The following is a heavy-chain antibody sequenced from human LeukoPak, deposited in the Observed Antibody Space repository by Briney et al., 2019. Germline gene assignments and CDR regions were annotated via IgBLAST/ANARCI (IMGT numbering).Heavy chain of an antibody. D-gene: IGHD4-17*01. CDR1: GYTFTGYH. J-gene: IGHJ5*02. Sequence: ASVKVPCKASGYTFTGYHIHWVRQAPGQGLEWMGWINPNTGGTNFAPKFHGRVSMTRDTSISTAYMELSSLRSDDTAVYYCARGDKKENHYGPSGYFDPWGQGTLVTVSS. CDR3: ARGDKKENHYGPSGYFDP. CDR2: INPNTGGT. V-gene: IGHV1-2*02.